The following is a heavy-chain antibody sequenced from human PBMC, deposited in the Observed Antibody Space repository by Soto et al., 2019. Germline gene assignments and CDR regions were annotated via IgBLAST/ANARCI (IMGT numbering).Heavy chain of an antibody. CDR2: INPHGGST. D-gene: IGHD1-26*01. V-gene: IGHV1-46*01. Sequence: ASVKVSCKAPRDTFTSYYINWVRQAPGQGLEWMGVINPHGGSTAYAQKFRGRVTLTRDTSASTVYMEVSSLTSEDTAMYYCARSSGGNFGIIIEGTNWFASWGQGTLVTVSS. CDR3: ARSSGGNFGIIIEGTNWFAS. J-gene: IGHJ5*01. CDR1: RDTFTSYY.